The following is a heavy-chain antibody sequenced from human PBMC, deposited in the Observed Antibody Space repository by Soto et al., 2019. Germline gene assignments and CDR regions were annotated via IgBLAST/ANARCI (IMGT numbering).Heavy chain of an antibody. CDR2: ISGSGSAT. Sequence: EVQLLESGGSLVQPGGSLRLSCAASGFSFSTYAMGWVRQAPGKGLEWVSAISGSGSATYYADPVKGRFTISRDNSKDTLYLRMDGLRAGDTAVYYCAKDIKGTGTKGRYGSGGQGSLFTVSS. J-gene: IGHJ4*02. CDR1: GFSFSTYA. CDR3: AKDIKGTGTKGRYGS. D-gene: IGHD1-7*01. V-gene: IGHV3-23*01.